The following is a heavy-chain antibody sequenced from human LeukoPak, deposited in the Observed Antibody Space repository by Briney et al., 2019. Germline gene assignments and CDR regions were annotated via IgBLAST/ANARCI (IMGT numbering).Heavy chain of an antibody. J-gene: IGHJ4*02. CDR2: ISGSGDST. CDR1: GFTFSSYA. V-gene: IGHV3-23*01. Sequence: GGSLRLSCAASGFTFSSYAMSWVRQAPGKGLEWVSSISGSGDSTYYADSVKGRFTISRDNSVNTLYLQMNSLRAEDTAVYYCAKDRILVGVVAANGFFDYCGQGTLVTVSS. D-gene: IGHD2-15*01. CDR3: AKDRILVGVVAANGFFDY.